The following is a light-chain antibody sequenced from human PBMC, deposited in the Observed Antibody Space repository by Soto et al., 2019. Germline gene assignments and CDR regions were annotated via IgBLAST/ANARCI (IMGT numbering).Light chain of an antibody. Sequence: QSVLTQPPSASGSPGQSVTISCTGTSSDVGGYNYVSWYQQHSGKAPKLMIYEVSKRPSGVPDRFSGSKSGNTASLIVSGLQAEDEADYYCRSYAGSNNYVFGTGTKLTVL. V-gene: IGLV2-8*01. CDR1: SSDVGGYNY. CDR2: EVS. CDR3: RSYAGSNNYV. J-gene: IGLJ1*01.